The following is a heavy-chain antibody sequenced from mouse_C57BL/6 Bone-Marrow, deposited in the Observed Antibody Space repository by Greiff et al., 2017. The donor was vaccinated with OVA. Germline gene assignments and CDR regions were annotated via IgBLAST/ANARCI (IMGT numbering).Heavy chain of an antibody. V-gene: IGHV1-69*01. CDR3: ARPLYYYGSSPFAD. CDR2: IDPSDSYT. D-gene: IGHD1-1*01. Sequence: QVQLQQPGAELVMPGASVKLSCKASGYTFTSYWMHWVKQRPGQGLEWIGEIDPSDSYTNYNQKFKGKSTLTVDKSSSTAYMQLSSLTSEDSAVYYCARPLYYYGSSPFADWGQGTLVTVSA. J-gene: IGHJ3*01. CDR1: GYTFTSYW.